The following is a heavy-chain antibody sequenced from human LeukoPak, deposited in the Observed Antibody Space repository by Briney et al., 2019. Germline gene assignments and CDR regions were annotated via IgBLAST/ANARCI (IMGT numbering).Heavy chain of an antibody. CDR1: GYTLTSYY. Sequence: ASVKVSCKASGYTLTSYYMHWVRQAPGQGLEWMGIINPSGGSTSYAQKFQGRVTMTRDTTTSTVYMELSSLRSEDTPVYYCARGELYSSWGRTFDYWGQGTLVTVSS. V-gene: IGHV1-46*01. CDR2: INPSGGST. CDR3: ARGELYSSWGRTFDY. D-gene: IGHD6-19*01. J-gene: IGHJ4*02.